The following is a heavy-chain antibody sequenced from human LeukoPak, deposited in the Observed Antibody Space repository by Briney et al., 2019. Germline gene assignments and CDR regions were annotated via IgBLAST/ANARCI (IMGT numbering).Heavy chain of an antibody. V-gene: IGHV3-30-3*01. D-gene: IGHD6-19*01. CDR3: ARDRTPPRIAVAGTIDY. J-gene: IGHJ4*02. CDR1: GFTFSSYA. Sequence: PGRSLRLSCAASGFTFSSYAMHWVRQAPGKGLEWVAVISYDGSNKYYADSVKGRFTIPRDNSKNTLYLQMNSLRAEDTAVYYCARDRTPPRIAVAGTIDYWGQGTLVTVSS. CDR2: ISYDGSNK.